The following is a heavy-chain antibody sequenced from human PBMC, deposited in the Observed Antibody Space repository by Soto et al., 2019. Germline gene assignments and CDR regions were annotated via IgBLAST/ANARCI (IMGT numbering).Heavy chain of an antibody. CDR2: IYYSGST. V-gene: IGHV4-59*01. CDR1: GGSISSYY. D-gene: IGHD6-19*01. J-gene: IGHJ6*03. Sequence: SETLSLTCTVSGGSISSYYWSWIRQPPGKGLEWIGYIYYSGSTNYNPSLKSRVTISVDTSKNQFSLKLSSVTAADTAVYYCARVGHVKPSPHSSGWYDRYYYYLAVWGKGTTVTVSS. CDR3: ARVGHVKPSPHSSGWYDRYYYYLAV.